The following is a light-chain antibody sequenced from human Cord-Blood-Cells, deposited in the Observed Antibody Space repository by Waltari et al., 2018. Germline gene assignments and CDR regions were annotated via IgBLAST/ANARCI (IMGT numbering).Light chain of an antibody. Sequence: EIVLTQSPATLSLSPGERATLSCRASQIVSSYLAWYQQKPGQAHRLLIYDASNRATGIPARFSGSGSGTDFTLTISSLEPEDFAVYYCQQRSNWPPLTVGGGTKVEIK. V-gene: IGKV3-11*01. CDR1: QIVSSY. CDR2: DAS. J-gene: IGKJ4*01. CDR3: QQRSNWPPLT.